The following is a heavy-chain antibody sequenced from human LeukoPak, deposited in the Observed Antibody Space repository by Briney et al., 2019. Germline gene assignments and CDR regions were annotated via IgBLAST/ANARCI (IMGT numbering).Heavy chain of an antibody. Sequence: GGSLRLSCAASGFTFSSYWMSWVRQAPGKGLEWVANIKQDGSEKYYVDSVKGRFTISRDNAKNSLYLQMNSLRAEDTAVYYCARDNDSRDPPHFDYWGQGTLVTVSA. CDR1: GFTFSSYW. V-gene: IGHV3-7*01. CDR2: IKQDGSEK. J-gene: IGHJ4*02. D-gene: IGHD3-16*01. CDR3: ARDNDSRDPPHFDY.